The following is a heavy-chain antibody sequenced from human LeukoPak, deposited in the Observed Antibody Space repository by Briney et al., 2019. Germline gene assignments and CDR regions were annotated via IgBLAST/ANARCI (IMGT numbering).Heavy chain of an antibody. Sequence: GGSLRLSCTASGFTFSNFAMSWVRQTPGTGLAWLSAISPDGNYIYYADSVKGRFTTSRDNSKNTLYLQMTSLRVEDTAVYFCVSQRDHRVAVAGSFDNWGQGTLISVSP. V-gene: IGHV3-23*01. D-gene: IGHD6-19*01. CDR3: VSQRDHRVAVAGSFDN. CDR2: ISPDGNYI. CDR1: GFTFSNFA. J-gene: IGHJ4*02.